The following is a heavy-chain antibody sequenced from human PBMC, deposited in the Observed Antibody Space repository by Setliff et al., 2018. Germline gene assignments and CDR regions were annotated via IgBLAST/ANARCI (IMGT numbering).Heavy chain of an antibody. V-gene: IGHV4-4*08. CDR3: ARGVSSVSWTPRY. J-gene: IGHJ4*02. D-gene: IGHD6-19*01. Sequence: SETLSLTCNVSGDSMNDNHWTWIRQPPGKGLEWIGYIFTSGGTNYNPSLKSRVTISVDMSKNQFSLKLSSVIAADTAVYYCARGVSSVSWTPRYWGRGILVTVSS. CDR2: IFTSGGT. CDR1: GDSMNDNH.